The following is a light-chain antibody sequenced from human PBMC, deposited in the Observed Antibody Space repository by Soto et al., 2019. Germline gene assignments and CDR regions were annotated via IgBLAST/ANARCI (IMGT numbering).Light chain of an antibody. J-gene: IGKJ4*01. V-gene: IGKV1-12*01. Sequence: DIQMTQSPSSGAASVGDRVTVACRASQGISSWLAWYQQKPGKAPNLLIYAASSLHSGVPSRFSGSGSGTDFTLTISSLQPEDFAPSYCQQANSFPLTFGGGTKVDIK. CDR1: QGISSW. CDR3: QQANSFPLT. CDR2: AAS.